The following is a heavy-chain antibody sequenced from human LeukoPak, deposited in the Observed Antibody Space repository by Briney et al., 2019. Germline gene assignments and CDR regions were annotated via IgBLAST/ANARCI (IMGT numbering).Heavy chain of an antibody. CDR2: IYYSGST. CDR1: GGSISSGGYY. J-gene: IGHJ5*02. V-gene: IGHV4-31*03. D-gene: IGHD2-2*01. Sequence: SQTLSLTCTVSGGSISSGGYYWSWIRQHPGKGLEWIGYIYYSGSTYYNPSLKSRVTISVDTSKNQFSLKLSSVTAADTAVYYCARDRPSSWRENWFDPWAREPWSPSPQ. CDR3: ARDRPSSWRENWFDP.